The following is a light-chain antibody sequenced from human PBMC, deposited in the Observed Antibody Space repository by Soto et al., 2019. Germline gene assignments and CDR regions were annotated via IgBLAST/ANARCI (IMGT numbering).Light chain of an antibody. CDR3: LQLNTYPRT. J-gene: IGKJ4*01. CDR1: QSVSSN. Sequence: EIVMTQSPATLSVSPGERATLSCRASQSVSSNLAWYQQKPGQAPRLLIYGASTRATGIPARFSGSGSGTEFTLTISSLQSEDFAVYYCLQLNTYPRTFGGGTKVEIK. V-gene: IGKV3-15*01. CDR2: GAS.